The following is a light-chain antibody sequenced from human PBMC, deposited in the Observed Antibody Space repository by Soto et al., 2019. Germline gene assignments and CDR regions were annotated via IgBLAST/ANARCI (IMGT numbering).Light chain of an antibody. Sequence: IHITHSPSTLSGSLGYRFTINFRASQTISSWLAWYQQKPGKAPKLLIYKASTLKSGVPSRFSGSGSGTDFTLTISCLQSEDFATYYCQQYYSFPRTFGQGTKVDI. CDR2: KAS. J-gene: IGKJ1*01. CDR1: QTISSW. V-gene: IGKV1-5*03. CDR3: QQYYSFPRT.